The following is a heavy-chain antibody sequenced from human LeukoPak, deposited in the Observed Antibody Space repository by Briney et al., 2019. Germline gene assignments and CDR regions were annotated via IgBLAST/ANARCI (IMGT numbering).Heavy chain of an antibody. Sequence: PGGSLRLSCAASGFTFSSYAMSWVRQAPGKGLEWVSAISGSGGSTYYADSVKGRFTISRDNSKNTLYLQMNSLRAEDTAVYYCARYYDILTGEVYYYYMDVWGKGTTVTVSS. CDR3: ARYYDILTGEVYYYYMDV. CDR2: ISGSGGST. D-gene: IGHD3-9*01. V-gene: IGHV3-23*01. CDR1: GFTFSSYA. J-gene: IGHJ6*03.